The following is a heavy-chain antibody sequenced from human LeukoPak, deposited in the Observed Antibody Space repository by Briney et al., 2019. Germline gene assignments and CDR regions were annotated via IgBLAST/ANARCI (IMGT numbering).Heavy chain of an antibody. CDR3: ARASWVSSTDAVR. Sequence: GGSLRLSCAASGFTFSSYSMNWVREAPGKGVEWVSSISSSSSYIYYADSVKGRFTLSSDSFMNTVYFQLSNLRVEDTAIYYCARASWVSSTDAVRWGQGTRVTVSS. J-gene: IGHJ4*02. D-gene: IGHD3-16*01. V-gene: IGHV3-21*04. CDR1: GFTFSSYS. CDR2: ISSSSSYI.